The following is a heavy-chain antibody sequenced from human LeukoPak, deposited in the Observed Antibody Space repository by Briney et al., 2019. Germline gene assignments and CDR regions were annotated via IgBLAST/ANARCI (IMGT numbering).Heavy chain of an antibody. D-gene: IGHD3-22*01. J-gene: IGHJ4*02. V-gene: IGHV3-23*01. CDR3: ATGMSSGYYSVSAY. CDR2: ISGGPGTT. CDR1: GLTFSSYS. Sequence: PGGSLRLSCAASGLTFSSYSMNWVRQVPGKGLEWVSTISGGPGTTYYADSVKGRLTISRDNSKNTLYLQMNSLRAEDKAVYYCATGMSSGYYSVSAYWGQGTLVTVSS.